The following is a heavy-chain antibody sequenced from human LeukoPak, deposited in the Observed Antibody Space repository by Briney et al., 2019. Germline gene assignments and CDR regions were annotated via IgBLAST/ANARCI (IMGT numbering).Heavy chain of an antibody. CDR1: GFTFSSYG. V-gene: IGHV3-30*18. J-gene: IGHJ4*02. CDR2: ISYDENNK. Sequence: GRSLRLSCATSGFTFSSYGIHWVRQAPGKGLEWVAVISYDENNKYYADSLKGRFTISRDNSKNIVYLQMNSLRAEDTAVYYCAKDGGGLRYFDWLSKVDYWGQGTLVIVSS. CDR3: AKDGGGLRYFDWLSKVDY. D-gene: IGHD3-9*01.